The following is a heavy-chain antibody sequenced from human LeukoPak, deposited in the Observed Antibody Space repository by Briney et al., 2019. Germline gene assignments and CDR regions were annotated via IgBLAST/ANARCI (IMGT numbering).Heavy chain of an antibody. V-gene: IGHV4-34*01. CDR3: ARGPVATIPGYYYYYYGMDV. Sequence: PSETLSPTCAVYGGSFSGYYWSWIRQPPGKGLEWIGEINHSGSTNYNPSLKSRVTISVDTSKNQFSLKLSSVTAADTAVYYCARGPVATIPGYYYYYYGMDVWGQGTTVTVSS. J-gene: IGHJ6*02. D-gene: IGHD5-12*01. CDR2: INHSGST. CDR1: GGSFSGYY.